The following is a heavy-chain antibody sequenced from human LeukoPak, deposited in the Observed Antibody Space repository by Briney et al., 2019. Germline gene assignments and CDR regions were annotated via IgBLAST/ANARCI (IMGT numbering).Heavy chain of an antibody. V-gene: IGHV3-64*01. CDR1: EFTFSNFN. CDR2: ITGNGDGT. Sequence: GGSLRLSCAASEFTFSNFNMHWVRQAPGKGLEYVASITGNGDGTYYSMSVKGRFTISRGNSKNTLFLQMGSLRAEDMGVYYCARGSNHWELLSRSDFWGQGTLVIVSA. D-gene: IGHD1-26*01. J-gene: IGHJ4*02. CDR3: ARGSNHWELLSRSDF.